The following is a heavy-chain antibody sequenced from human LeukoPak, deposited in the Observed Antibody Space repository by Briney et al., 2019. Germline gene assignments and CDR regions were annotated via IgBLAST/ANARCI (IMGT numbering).Heavy chain of an antibody. J-gene: IGHJ4*02. D-gene: IGHD5-12*01. CDR3: AKGYSGYDWSLVDY. V-gene: IGHV3-30-3*01. CDR2: ISYDGSNK. Sequence: GGSLRLSCAASGFTFSSYAMHWVRQAPGKGLEWVAVISYDGSNKYYADSVKGRFTISRDNSKNTLYLQMNSLRAEDTAVYYCAKGYSGYDWSLVDYWGQGTLVTVSS. CDR1: GFTFSSYA.